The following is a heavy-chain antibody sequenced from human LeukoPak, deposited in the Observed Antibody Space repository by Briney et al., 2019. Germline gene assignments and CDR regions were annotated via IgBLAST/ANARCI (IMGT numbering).Heavy chain of an antibody. V-gene: IGHV3-23*01. CDR1: GFTFSSYA. Sequence: PGGSLRLSCAASGFTFSSYAMSWVRQAPGKGLEWVSAISGSGGSTYYADSVKDRFTISRDNSKNTLYLQMNSLRAEDTAVYYCAKVRCSGGSCKEGSYYYYGMDVWGQGTTVTVSS. CDR3: AKVRCSGGSCKEGSYYYYGMDV. D-gene: IGHD2-15*01. CDR2: ISGSGGST. J-gene: IGHJ6*02.